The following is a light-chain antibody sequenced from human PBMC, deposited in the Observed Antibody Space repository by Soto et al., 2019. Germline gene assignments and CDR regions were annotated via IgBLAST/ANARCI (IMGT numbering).Light chain of an antibody. V-gene: IGKV3-15*01. J-gene: IGKJ5*01. Sequence: EIVMTQSPATPHVSPGERATLSCRASQSVSSNLAWYPQKPGQAPRLLIYGASTRATGIPARFSGSGSGTEFTLTISSLQSEDFADYYCQQYNNRITFGQGTRLEIK. CDR1: QSVSSN. CDR2: GAS. CDR3: QQYNNRIT.